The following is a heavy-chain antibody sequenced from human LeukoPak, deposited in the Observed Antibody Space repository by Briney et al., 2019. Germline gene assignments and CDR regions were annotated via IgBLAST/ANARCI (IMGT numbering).Heavy chain of an antibody. CDR3: VKSDCGSDGCKLLSY. J-gene: IGHJ4*02. CDR1: GFIFSHYT. Sequence: GRSLRLSCAASGFIFSHYTMTWVRQAPGKGLEWVSSINGSGDATKYGDSVMGRFTISRDNFKNTVSLQMNYVRAEDTAVYYCVKSDCGSDGCKLLSYWGQGTLVIASS. V-gene: IGHV3-23*01. CDR2: INGSGDAT. D-gene: IGHD3-10*02.